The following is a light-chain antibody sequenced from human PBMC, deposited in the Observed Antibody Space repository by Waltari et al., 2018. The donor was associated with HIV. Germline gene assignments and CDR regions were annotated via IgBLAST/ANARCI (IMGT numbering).Light chain of an antibody. CDR3: SSYTSSSAVV. V-gene: IGLV2-14*03. J-gene: IGLJ2*01. Sequence: SALTQPASVSGSPGQSITLSCTGTSSDVGRYNYVSWYQQHPGKAPKLMIYDVSNRPSGVSNRFSGSKSGNTASLTISGLQAEDEADYYCSSYTSSSAVVFGGGTKLTVL. CDR1: SSDVGRYNY. CDR2: DVS.